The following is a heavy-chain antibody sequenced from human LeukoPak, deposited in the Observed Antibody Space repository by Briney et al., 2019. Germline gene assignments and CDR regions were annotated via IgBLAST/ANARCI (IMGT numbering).Heavy chain of an antibody. CDR2: ISGSGGST. D-gene: IGHD6-19*01. J-gene: IGHJ3*02. Sequence: PGGSLRLSCAASGFTFSSYAMSWVRHAPGKGLEWVSAISGSGGSTYYADSVKGRFTISRDNSKNTLYLQMNSLRAEDTAVYYCAKDQVSSGPTGHDAFDIWGQGTMVTVSS. CDR3: AKDQVSSGPTGHDAFDI. CDR1: GFTFSSYA. V-gene: IGHV3-23*01.